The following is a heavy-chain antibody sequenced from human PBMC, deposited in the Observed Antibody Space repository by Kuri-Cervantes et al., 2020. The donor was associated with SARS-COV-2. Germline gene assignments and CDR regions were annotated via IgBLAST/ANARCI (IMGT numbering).Heavy chain of an antibody. J-gene: IGHJ5*02. V-gene: IGHV4-38-2*01. Sequence: GSLRLSCAVSGYSISSGYYWGWIRQPPGKGLEWIGSIYHSGSTNYNPSLKSRVTISVDTSKNQFSLKLSSVTAADTAVYYCARKSLWFGDGFDPWGQGTLVTVSS. D-gene: IGHD3-10*01. CDR1: GYSISSGYY. CDR3: ARKSLWFGDGFDP. CDR2: IYHSGST.